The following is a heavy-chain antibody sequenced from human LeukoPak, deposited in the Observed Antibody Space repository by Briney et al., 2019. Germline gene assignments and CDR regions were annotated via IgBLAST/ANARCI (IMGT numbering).Heavy chain of an antibody. D-gene: IGHD4-17*01. CDR3: AREYGAVTTPFDY. J-gene: IGHJ4*02. CDR2: ISYDGSNK. CDR1: GFTFSSYA. Sequence: GGSLRLSCAASGFTFSSYAMHWVRQAPGKGLEWVAVISYDGSNKYYANSVKGRFTISRDNSKNTLYLQMNSLRAEDTAVYYCAREYGAVTTPFDYWGQGTLVTVSS. V-gene: IGHV3-30-3*01.